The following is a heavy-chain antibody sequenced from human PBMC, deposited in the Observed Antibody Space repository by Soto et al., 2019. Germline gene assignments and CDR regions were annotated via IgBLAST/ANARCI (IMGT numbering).Heavy chain of an antibody. CDR2: IYYSGST. J-gene: IGHJ4*02. D-gene: IGHD3-10*01. V-gene: IGHV4-31*03. CDR1: GGSISSGGYY. Sequence: QVQLQESGPGLVKPSQTLSLTCTVSGGSISSGGYYWSWIRQHPGKGLEWIGYIYYSGSTYYNPSLKSRVTRSVDTSKNQFSLKLSSVTAADTAVYYCARVGYGITMVRGVIRYFDYWGQGTLVTVSS. CDR3: ARVGYGITMVRGVIRYFDY.